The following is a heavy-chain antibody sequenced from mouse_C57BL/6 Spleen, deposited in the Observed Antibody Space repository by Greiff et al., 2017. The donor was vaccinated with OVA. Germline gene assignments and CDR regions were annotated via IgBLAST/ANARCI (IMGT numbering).Heavy chain of an antibody. Sequence: EVQVVESGGGLVQPGESLKLSCESNEYEFPSHDMSWVRKTPEKRLELVAAINSDGGSTYYPDTMERRFIISRDNTKKTLYLQMSSLRSEDTALYYCARSFLRLRRNYFDYWGQGTTLTVSS. J-gene: IGHJ2*01. CDR3: ARSFLRLRRNYFDY. D-gene: IGHD2-4*01. CDR1: EYEFPSHD. V-gene: IGHV5-2*01. CDR2: INSDGGST.